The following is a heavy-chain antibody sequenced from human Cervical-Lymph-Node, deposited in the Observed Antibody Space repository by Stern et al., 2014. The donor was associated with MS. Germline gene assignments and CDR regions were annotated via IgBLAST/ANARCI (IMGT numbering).Heavy chain of an antibody. CDR2: INFSVSS. J-gene: IGHJ4*02. CDR3: ARDRGVGGLFDY. CDR1: GDSIYSGTYY. D-gene: IGHD3-10*01. Sequence: QLHLQESGPGLVQPTQTLSLTCTVSGDSIYSGTYYWSWIRQSAGKGLAWICLINFSVSSNSNPSPKIRRTMSIATSKTQFSRRLISVTAADTAVYYCARDRGVGGLFDYWGQGTLGIVSS. V-gene: IGHV4-61*02.